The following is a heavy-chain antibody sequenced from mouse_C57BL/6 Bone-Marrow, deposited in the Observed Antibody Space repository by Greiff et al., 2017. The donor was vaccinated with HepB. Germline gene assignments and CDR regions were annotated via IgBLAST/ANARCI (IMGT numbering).Heavy chain of an antibody. D-gene: IGHD2-5*01. V-gene: IGHV2-6*01. Sequence: VKVVESGPGLVAPSQSLSITCTVSGFSLTSYGVDWVRQSPGKGLEWLGVIWGVGSTNYNSALKSRLSISKDNSKSQVFLKMNSLQTDDTAMYYCARYSNDYAMDYWGQGTSVTVSS. CDR1: GFSLTSYG. CDR3: ARYSNDYAMDY. J-gene: IGHJ4*01. CDR2: IWGVGST.